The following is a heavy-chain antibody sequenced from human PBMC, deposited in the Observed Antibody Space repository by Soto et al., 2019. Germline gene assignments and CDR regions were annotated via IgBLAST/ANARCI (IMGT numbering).Heavy chain of an antibody. D-gene: IGHD6-19*01. Sequence: QVQLVQSGAEVKKPGSSVKVSCKASGGAFSSYAINWVRQAPGQGLEWMGGIIPIFGTANYAQKFQGRVTITADESTNTAYLELSSLRSEATAIYYCATFGGVAVAAADGFDSWGQGALITVSS. V-gene: IGHV1-69*01. CDR1: GGAFSSYA. CDR3: ATFGGVAVAAADGFDS. J-gene: IGHJ4*02. CDR2: IIPIFGTA.